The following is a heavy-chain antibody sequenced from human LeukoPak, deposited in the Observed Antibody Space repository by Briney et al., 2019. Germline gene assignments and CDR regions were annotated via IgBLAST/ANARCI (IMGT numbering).Heavy chain of an antibody. CDR3: AKDEKVTIYYSDH. V-gene: IGHV3-23*01. CDR2: ISGSGGST. Sequence: GGSLRLSCEASGFTFSSYAMSWVRQAPGKGLEWVSAISGSGGSTYYADSVKGRFTISRDNSKNTLYVQMNSLRAEDTAVYYCAKDEKVTIYYSDHWGQGTLVTVSS. J-gene: IGHJ4*02. D-gene: IGHD5-24*01. CDR1: GFTFSSYA.